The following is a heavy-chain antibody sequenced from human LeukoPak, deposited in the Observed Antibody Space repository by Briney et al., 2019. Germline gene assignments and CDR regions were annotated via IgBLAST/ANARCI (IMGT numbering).Heavy chain of an antibody. D-gene: IGHD4-17*01. CDR2: INHSGST. CDR1: GGSFSGYY. CDR3: ARGRKDGDYVLKNFDY. V-gene: IGHV4-34*01. Sequence: SETLSLTCAVYGGSFSGYYWSWIRQPPGKGLEWIGEINHSGSTNYNPSLKSRVTISVDTSKNQFFLKLSSVTAADTAVYYCARGRKDGDYVLKNFDYWGQGTLVTVSS. J-gene: IGHJ4*02.